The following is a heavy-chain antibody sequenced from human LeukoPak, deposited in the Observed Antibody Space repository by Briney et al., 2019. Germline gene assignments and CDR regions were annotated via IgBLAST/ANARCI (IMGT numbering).Heavy chain of an antibody. CDR1: GVSISPYY. Sequence: SEPLSLTCSVSGVSISPYYWSWIRQPPGKGLEWIGYVFHNGSTSYNPYLTSRLTISVATSKNQFSLKLSSVTAADTAVYYCARARWFRELFLDYWGQGTLVTVSS. CDR2: VFHNGST. D-gene: IGHD3-10*01. V-gene: IGHV4-59*08. J-gene: IGHJ4*02. CDR3: ARARWFRELFLDY.